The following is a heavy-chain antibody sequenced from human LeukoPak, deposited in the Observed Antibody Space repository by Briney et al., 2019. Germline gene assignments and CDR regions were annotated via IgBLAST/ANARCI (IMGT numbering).Heavy chain of an antibody. CDR2: ISGSGGST. Sequence: GGSLRLSCAASGFTFSSYAMSWVRQAPGKGLEWVSAISGSGGSTYYADSVKGRFTISRDNSKNTLYLQMNSLRAEDTAMYYCAKDPRRAEAVPAGFDYWGQGTLVTVSS. CDR1: GFTFSSYA. V-gene: IGHV3-23*01. J-gene: IGHJ4*02. CDR3: AKDPRRAEAVPAGFDY. D-gene: IGHD6-19*01.